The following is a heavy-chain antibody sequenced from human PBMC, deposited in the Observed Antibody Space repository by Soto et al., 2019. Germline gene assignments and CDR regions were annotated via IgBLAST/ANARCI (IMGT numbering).Heavy chain of an antibody. J-gene: IGHJ6*02. V-gene: IGHV1-8*01. D-gene: IGHD1-26*01. CDR3: ARGESELGGVYYYGMDV. CDR1: GYTFTSYD. Sequence: GASVKVSCKASGYTFTSYDINWVRQATGQGLEWMGWMNPNSGNTGYAQKFQGRVTMTRNTSISTAYMELSSLRSEDTAVYYCARGESELGGVYYYGMDVWGQGTTVTVSS. CDR2: MNPNSGNT.